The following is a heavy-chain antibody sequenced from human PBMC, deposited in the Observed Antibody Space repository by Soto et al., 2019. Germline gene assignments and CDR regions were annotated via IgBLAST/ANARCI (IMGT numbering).Heavy chain of an antibody. V-gene: IGHV4-59*01. CDR2: IHNSGTS. D-gene: IGHD3-22*01. Sequence: PSETRSLTWTVSGDTSTSYYWGWIRQAPGKGLEWIGHIHNSGTSTHNPSLNGRVTISIDMSKKQFSLKLTSLTSADTAVYYCARDFYDSVGYTWFDSWSQGTLVTVSS. CDR3: ARDFYDSVGYTWFDS. J-gene: IGHJ5*01. CDR1: GDTSTSYY.